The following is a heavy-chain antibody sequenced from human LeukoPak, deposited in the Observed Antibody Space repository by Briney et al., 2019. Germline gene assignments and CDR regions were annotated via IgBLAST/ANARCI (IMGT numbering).Heavy chain of an antibody. D-gene: IGHD3-10*01. CDR3: ARAPYYYGSGSPKGGWFDP. CDR1: GGSISSGGYS. Sequence: SQTLSPTCAVSGGSISSGGYSWSWIRQPPGKGLEWIGYIYHSGSTYYNPSLKSRVTISVDRSKNQSSLKLSSVTAADTAVYYCARAPYYYGSGSPKGGWFDPWGQGALSPSPQ. CDR2: IYHSGST. V-gene: IGHV4-30-2*01. J-gene: IGHJ5*02.